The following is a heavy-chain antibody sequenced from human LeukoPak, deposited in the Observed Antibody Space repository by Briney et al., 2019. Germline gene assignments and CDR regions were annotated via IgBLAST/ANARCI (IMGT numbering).Heavy chain of an antibody. D-gene: IGHD2-2*02. V-gene: IGHV5-51*01. CDR1: GYSFTNYW. CDR2: IYPGDSDT. Sequence: GESLKTSCKASGYSFTNYWIGWVRQMPGKGLEWMGVIYPGDSDTTYSPSFQGQVTISADTSISTAYLQWSSLKASDTAMYYCARHPYTRSCTSINCYRWFDPWGQGTLVTVSS. CDR3: ARHPYTRSCTSINCYRWFDP. J-gene: IGHJ5*02.